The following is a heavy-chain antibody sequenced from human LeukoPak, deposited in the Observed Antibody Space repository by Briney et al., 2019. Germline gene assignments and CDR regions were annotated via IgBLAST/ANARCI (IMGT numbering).Heavy chain of an antibody. J-gene: IGHJ3*02. CDR1: GGSISSTNSY. D-gene: IGHD3-10*01. Sequence: PSETLSLTCNVSGGSISSTNSYWGWIRQHPGKGLEWIGYIYYSGSTYYNPSLKSRVTISVDTSKNQFSLKLSSVTAADTAVYYCARDMVHDAFDIWGQGTMVTVSS. V-gene: IGHV4-31*03. CDR3: ARDMVHDAFDI. CDR2: IYYSGST.